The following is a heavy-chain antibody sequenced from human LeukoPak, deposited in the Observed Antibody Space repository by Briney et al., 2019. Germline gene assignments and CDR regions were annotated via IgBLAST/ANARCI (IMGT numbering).Heavy chain of an antibody. D-gene: IGHD6-6*01. V-gene: IGHV5-51*01. CDR1: GNNYW. Sequence: GESLKISCKASGNNYWIAWVRQMPGKGLEWLGIIYFGDSDTRYSPSFQGRLTISVDKSISTAYLQWSSLKASDTAMYYCARAHSSSSVWFDPWGQGTLVTVSS. J-gene: IGHJ5*02. CDR2: IYFGDSDT. CDR3: ARAHSSSSVWFDP.